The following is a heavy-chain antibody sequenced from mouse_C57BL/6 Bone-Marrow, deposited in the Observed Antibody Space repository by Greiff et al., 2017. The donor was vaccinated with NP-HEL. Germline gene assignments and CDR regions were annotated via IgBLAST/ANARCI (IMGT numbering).Heavy chain of an antibody. D-gene: IGHD2-5*01. CDR2: IYPGSGST. Sequence: QVQLQQSGAELVKPGASVKMSCKASGYTFTSYWITWVKQRPGQGLEWIGDIYPGSGSTNYNEKFKSKATLTVDTSSSTAYMQLSSLTSEDSAVYYCARSYSIYAMDYWGQGTSVTVSS. CDR3: ARSYSIYAMDY. CDR1: GYTFTSYW. V-gene: IGHV1-55*01. J-gene: IGHJ4*01.